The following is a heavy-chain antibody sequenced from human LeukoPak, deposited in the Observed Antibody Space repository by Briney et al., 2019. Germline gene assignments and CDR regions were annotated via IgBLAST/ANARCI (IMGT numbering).Heavy chain of an antibody. V-gene: IGHV4-38-2*02. CDR2: IYHSGST. CDR3: ARRGLLIDY. Sequence: PSETLSLTCTVSGYSISSGYYWGWIRQPPGKGLEWIGSIYHSGSTYYNPSLKSRVTISVDTSKNQFSLKLSSVTAADTAVYYCARRGLLIDYWGQGTLVTVSS. CDR1: GYSISSGYY. D-gene: IGHD2-15*01. J-gene: IGHJ4*02.